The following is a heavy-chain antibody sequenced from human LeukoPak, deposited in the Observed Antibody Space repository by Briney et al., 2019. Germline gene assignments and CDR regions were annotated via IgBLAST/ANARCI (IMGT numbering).Heavy chain of an antibody. J-gene: IGHJ4*02. CDR2: IKYDGSAT. CDR1: GFTFSNYW. V-gene: IGHV3-74*01. Sequence: GGSLRLSCAASGFTFSNYWMHWIRQVPGKGLVWVSHIKYDGSATNYADSVKGRFTISRDNAKNSLYLQMNSLRAEDTAVYYCARDPAWGALDYWGQGTLVTVSP. D-gene: IGHD7-27*01. CDR3: ARDPAWGALDY.